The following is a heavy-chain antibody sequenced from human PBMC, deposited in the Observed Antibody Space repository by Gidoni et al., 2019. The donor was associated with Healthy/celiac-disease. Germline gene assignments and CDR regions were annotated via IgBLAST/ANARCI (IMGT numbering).Heavy chain of an antibody. D-gene: IGHD5-12*01. CDR1: GGSIRSYY. Sequence: QVQLQESGPGLVQPSETLSLTCTVSGGSIRSYYWSWIRQPPGKGLEWIGYIYYSGSTNYNPSLKSRVTISVDTSKNQFSLKLSSVTAADTAVYYCARDRAPYSGYDWGYFDYWGQGTLVTVSS. V-gene: IGHV4-59*01. CDR3: ARDRAPYSGYDWGYFDY. J-gene: IGHJ4*02. CDR2: IYYSGST.